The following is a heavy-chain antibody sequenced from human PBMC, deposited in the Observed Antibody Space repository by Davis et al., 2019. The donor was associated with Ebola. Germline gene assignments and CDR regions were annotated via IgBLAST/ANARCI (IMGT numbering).Heavy chain of an antibody. Sequence: PSETLSLTCAISGDSVSSNSAAWNWIRQSPSRGLEWLGRTYYRSKWYNDYAVSVKSRITINPDTSKNQFSLQLNSVTPEDTAVYYCARLVVPAPGYYYYGMDVWGQGTTVTVSS. CDR2: TYYRSKWYN. J-gene: IGHJ6*02. CDR3: ARLVVPAPGYYYYGMDV. D-gene: IGHD2-2*01. V-gene: IGHV6-1*01. CDR1: GDSVSSNSAA.